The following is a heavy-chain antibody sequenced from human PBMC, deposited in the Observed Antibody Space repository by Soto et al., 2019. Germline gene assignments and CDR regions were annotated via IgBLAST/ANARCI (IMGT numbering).Heavy chain of an antibody. V-gene: IGHV4-59*01. D-gene: IGHD2-21*02. CDR2: MYKTGST. CDR3: ARDLWGYCGTDCYPLDV. J-gene: IGHJ6*02. CDR1: GGSISGYY. Sequence: SETLSLTCTVSGGSISGYYWSWIRQPPGKGLEWIGYMYKTGSTVYNPSFKSRVTISVDTSKNQFSLKLNSVTAADTAVYYCARDLWGYCGTDCYPLDVRAQGTKVIVSS.